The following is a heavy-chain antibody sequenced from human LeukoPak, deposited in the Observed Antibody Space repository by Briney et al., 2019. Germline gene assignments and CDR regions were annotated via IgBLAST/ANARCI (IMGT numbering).Heavy chain of an antibody. CDR3: AKDRISDGKYSIDF. V-gene: IGHV3-23*01. CDR1: GFTFSTYA. J-gene: IGHJ4*02. Sequence: PGGSLRLSCAASGFTFSTYAMNWVRQAPGKGLEWVSVIVGNGGGIHYADSVKGRFTISRDNYKSTLYLQMNSLRAEDTAVYYCAKDRISDGKYSIDFWGQGTLVTVSS. D-gene: IGHD5-24*01. CDR2: IVGNGGGI.